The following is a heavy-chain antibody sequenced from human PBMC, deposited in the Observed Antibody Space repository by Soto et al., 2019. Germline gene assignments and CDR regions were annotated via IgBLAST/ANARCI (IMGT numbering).Heavy chain of an antibody. V-gene: IGHV3-53*04. CDR2: IYSGGST. CDR3: ARVVPDDYIWGSYYYYFDY. CDR1: GFTVSSNY. J-gene: IGHJ4*02. D-gene: IGHD3-16*01. Sequence: ESGGGLVQPGGSLRLSCAASGFTVSSNYMSWVRQAPGKGLEWVSVIYSGGSTYYADSVKGRFTISRHNSKNTLYLQMNSLRAEDTAVYYCARVVPDDYIWGSYYYYFDYWGQGTLVTVSS.